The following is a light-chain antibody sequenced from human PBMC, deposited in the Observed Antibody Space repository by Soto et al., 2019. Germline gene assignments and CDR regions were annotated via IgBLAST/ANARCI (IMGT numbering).Light chain of an antibody. CDR3: QQYVGLPPT. CDR1: QSVSSY. V-gene: IGKV3-11*01. CDR2: DAS. Sequence: EVVLTQSPATLSLSPGDRATLSCRASQSVSSYLAWYQQKPGQAPRLLIYDASNRATGIPARFSGSGSGTDFTLTISRLGPEDFAVYYCQQYVGLPPTFGQGTKVDIK. J-gene: IGKJ1*01.